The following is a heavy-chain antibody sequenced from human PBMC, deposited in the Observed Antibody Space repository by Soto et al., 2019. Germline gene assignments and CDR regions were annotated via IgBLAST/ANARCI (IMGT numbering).Heavy chain of an antibody. CDR1: GFTFNNFW. V-gene: IGHV3-74*01. CDR2: INSDGTTT. J-gene: IGHJ4*02. Sequence: EVQLVDSGGGLVQPGGSLRLSCAAYGFTFNNFWMYWVRQTPEKGLVWVSGINSDGTTTIYADSVKGRFTISRDNAKNTLYLQMNSLTVEDTAIYYCVRDIRWGQGTLVTVSS. CDR3: VRDIR.